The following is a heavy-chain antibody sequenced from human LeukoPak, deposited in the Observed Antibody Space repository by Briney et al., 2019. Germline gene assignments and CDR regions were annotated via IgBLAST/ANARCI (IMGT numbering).Heavy chain of an antibody. CDR2: ISSDGTAT. Sequence: GGSLRLSCAASGFTFSSYYMHWVRQVPGKGLVWVSRISSDGTATTYADSVKGRFTISRDNAKNTVYLQMNSLRAEDTAVYYCVRIPFWGQGTLVTVSS. J-gene: IGHJ4*02. D-gene: IGHD2-21*01. CDR3: VRIPF. V-gene: IGHV3-74*01. CDR1: GFTFSSYY.